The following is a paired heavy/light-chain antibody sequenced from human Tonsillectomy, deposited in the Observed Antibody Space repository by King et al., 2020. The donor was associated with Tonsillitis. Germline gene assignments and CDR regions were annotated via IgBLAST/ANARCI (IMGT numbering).Light chain of an antibody. CDR3: QQYGRSPPWT. CDR1: QSLRSNY. CDR2: GAS. J-gene: IGKJ1*01. Sequence: EFVLTQSPGTLSLSPGERATLSCRASQSLRSNYLAWYQQKPGQAPRLLIYGASSRATGIPDRFSGSGSGTDFTLTISRLEPEDFAVYYCQQYGRSPPWTFGQGTKVEI. V-gene: IGKV3-20*01.
Heavy chain of an antibody. V-gene: IGHV3-64D*06. CDR2: ISSDGGST. D-gene: IGHD2-2*01. CDR1: GFTFSSYA. CDR3: VKQGGDWYHLVYYHDYYMDV. J-gene: IGHJ6*03. Sequence: EVQLVESGGGLVQPGGSLRLSCSASGFTFSSYALHWVRQAPGKGLEYVSAISSDGGSTYYADSVKGRFTISRDNSRNTLYLQMSSLRAEDTAVYYCVKQGGDWYHLVYYHDYYMDVWGKGTTVTVSS.